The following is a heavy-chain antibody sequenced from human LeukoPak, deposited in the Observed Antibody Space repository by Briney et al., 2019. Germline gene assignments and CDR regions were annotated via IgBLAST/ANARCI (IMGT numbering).Heavy chain of an antibody. CDR1: GGSFSGYY. V-gene: IGHV4-34*01. D-gene: IGHD6-13*01. CDR3: ARGPYSSSWRDFDY. CDR2: INHSGST. Sequence: KPSETLSLTCAVYGGSFSGYYWSWIRQPPGKGLEWIGEINHSGSTNYNPSLKSRVTMSVDTSKNQFSLKLSSVTAADTAVYYCARGPYSSSWRDFDYWGQGTLVTVSS. J-gene: IGHJ4*02.